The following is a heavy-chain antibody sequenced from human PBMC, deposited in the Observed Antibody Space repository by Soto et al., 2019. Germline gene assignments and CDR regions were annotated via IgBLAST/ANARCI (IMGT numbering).Heavy chain of an antibody. V-gene: IGHV1-18*01. CDR1: GYTFTSYG. D-gene: IGHD3-22*01. CDR3: ARAISGYSYPYYYYYYGMDV. Sequence: ASVKVSCKASGYTFTSYGISWVRQAPGQGLEWMGWISAYNGNTNYAQKLQGRVTMTTDTSTSTAYMELRSLRSDDTAVYYCARAISGYSYPYYYYYYGMDVWGQGTTVTVSS. CDR2: ISAYNGNT. J-gene: IGHJ6*02.